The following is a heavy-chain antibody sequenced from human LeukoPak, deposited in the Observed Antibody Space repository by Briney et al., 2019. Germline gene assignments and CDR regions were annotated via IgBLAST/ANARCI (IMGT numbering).Heavy chain of an antibody. CDR3: ARERQDTILHSGAFDI. D-gene: IGHD2-21*01. V-gene: IGHV3-30-3*01. CDR1: GFTFSTYF. CDR2: IASDGSHT. Sequence: GGSLRLSCAASGFTFSTYFMHWVRQAPGKGLDWVADIASDGSHTFYVESVKGRFTISRDNSKNTLYLQMNSLRAEDTAVYFCARERQDTILHSGAFDIWGQGTMVTVSS. J-gene: IGHJ3*02.